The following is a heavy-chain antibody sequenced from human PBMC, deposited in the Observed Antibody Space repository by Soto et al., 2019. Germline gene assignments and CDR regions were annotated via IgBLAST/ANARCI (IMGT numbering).Heavy chain of an antibody. CDR3: ARSIVVVTVLDY. V-gene: IGHV1-3*05. CDR2: INAGNGNT. J-gene: IGHJ4*02. CDR1: GYTFTSYA. Sequence: QVQLVQSGAEEKKPGASVKVSCKASGYTFTSYAMHWVCQAPGQRLERMGWINAGNGNTKYSQKFQGRVTITRDTSASTADMELSSLRSEDTAVYYCARSIVVVTVLDYWGQGTLVTVST. D-gene: IGHD2-21*02.